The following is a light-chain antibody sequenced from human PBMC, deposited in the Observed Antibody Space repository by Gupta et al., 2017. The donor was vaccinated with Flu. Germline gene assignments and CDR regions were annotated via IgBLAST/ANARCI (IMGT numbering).Light chain of an antibody. CDR3: QQYSTDPWT. CDR2: KAS. Sequence: IQMTQSPHTLSASVGDRGTITCRASQSITTWLAWYQQKPGKAPNLLIYKASNLKSGVPSRFSGSGSGTEFTLTISGLEPDDFASYYCQQYSTDPWTFGQGTRVEIK. J-gene: IGKJ1*01. V-gene: IGKV1-5*03. CDR1: QSITTW.